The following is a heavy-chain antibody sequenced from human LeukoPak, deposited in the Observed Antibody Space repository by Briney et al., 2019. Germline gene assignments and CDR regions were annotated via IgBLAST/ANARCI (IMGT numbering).Heavy chain of an antibody. J-gene: IGHJ3*02. CDR3: ARDHGGYSYGYHDAFDI. D-gene: IGHD5-18*01. CDR1: GFTFNNYG. CDR2: IRYDGSDK. Sequence: GGSLRLSCAASGFTFNNYGMNWVRQAPGKWLEWVAFIRYDGSDKYYADSVKGRLTISRDNAKNSLYLQMNSLRAEDTAVYYCARDHGGYSYGYHDAFDIWGQGTMVTVSS. V-gene: IGHV3-30*02.